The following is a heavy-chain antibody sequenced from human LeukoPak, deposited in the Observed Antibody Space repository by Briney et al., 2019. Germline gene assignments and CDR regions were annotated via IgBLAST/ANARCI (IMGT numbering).Heavy chain of an antibody. D-gene: IGHD2-2*01. J-gene: IGHJ5*02. CDR3: ARGDYCSSTSCSNWFDP. CDR2: MNPNSGNT. Sequence: ASVKVSCKASGYTFTSYDINRVRQATGQGLEWMGWMNPNSGNTGYAQKFQGRVTITSNTSISTAYMELSSLRSEDTAVYYCARGDYCSSTSCSNWFDPWGQGTLVTVSS. V-gene: IGHV1-8*03. CDR1: GYTFTSYD.